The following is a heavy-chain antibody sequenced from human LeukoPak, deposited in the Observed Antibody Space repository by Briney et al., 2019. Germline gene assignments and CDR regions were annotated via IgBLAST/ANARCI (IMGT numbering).Heavy chain of an antibody. CDR1: GYTFTGYY. CDR3: ARSPNCSSTSCYVYYFDY. D-gene: IGHD2-2*01. J-gene: IGHJ4*02. Sequence: ASVKVSCKASGYTFTGYYMHWVRQAPGQGLEWMGWINPNSGGTNFAQKFQGRVTMTRDTSIGTAYMELSSLRSEDTAVYYCARSPNCSSTSCYVYYFDYWGQGTLVTVSS. CDR2: INPNSGGT. V-gene: IGHV1-2*02.